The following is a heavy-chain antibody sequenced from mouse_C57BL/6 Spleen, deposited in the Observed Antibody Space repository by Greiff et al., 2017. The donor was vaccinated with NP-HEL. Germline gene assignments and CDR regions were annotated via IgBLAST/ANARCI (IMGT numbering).Heavy chain of an antibody. J-gene: IGHJ2*01. CDR3: ARGAYYSNYSFDY. V-gene: IGHV1-80*01. D-gene: IGHD2-5*01. Sequence: VQLQQSGAELVKPGASVKISCKASGYAFSSYWMNWVKQRPGKGLEWIGQIYPGDGDTNYNGKFKGKATLTADKSSSTAYMQLSSLTSEDSAVYFCARGAYYSNYSFDYWGQGTTLTVSS. CDR2: IYPGDGDT. CDR1: GYAFSSYW.